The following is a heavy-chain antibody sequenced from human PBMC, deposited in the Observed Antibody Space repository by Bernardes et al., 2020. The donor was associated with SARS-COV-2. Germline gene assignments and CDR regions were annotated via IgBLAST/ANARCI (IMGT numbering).Heavy chain of an antibody. V-gene: IGHV3-30-3*01. Sequence: GGSLRLSCAASGFTFSSYAMHWVRQAPGKGLEWVAVISYDGSNKYYADSVKGRFTISRDNSKNTLYLQMNSLRAEDTAVYYCARAGYSSSWLTHLDYWGQGTLVTVSS. D-gene: IGHD6-13*01. CDR1: GFTFSSYA. J-gene: IGHJ4*02. CDR2: ISYDGSNK. CDR3: ARAGYSSSWLTHLDY.